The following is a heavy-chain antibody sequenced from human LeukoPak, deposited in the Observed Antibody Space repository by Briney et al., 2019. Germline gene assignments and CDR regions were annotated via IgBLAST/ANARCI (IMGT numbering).Heavy chain of an antibody. D-gene: IGHD1-26*01. CDR2: ICGTGGST. CDR1: GFTFSNFA. Sequence: GGSLRLPRVVSGFTFSNFAMSWVRQAPGKRLECVSTICGTGGSTYYAASVKGRFTVSRDHSKSTLFLQVNSLRAEDTAVYYCAKDRWYSGNYYFDYWGQGTPVTVSS. V-gene: IGHV3-23*01. CDR3: AKDRWYSGNYYFDY. J-gene: IGHJ4*02.